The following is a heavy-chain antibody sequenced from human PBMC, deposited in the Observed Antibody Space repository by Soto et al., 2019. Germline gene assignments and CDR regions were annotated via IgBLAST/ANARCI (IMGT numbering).Heavy chain of an antibody. Sequence: QVQLVESGGGVVQPGRSLRLSCAASGFTFSSYGMHWVRQAPGKGLEGVAVISYDGSNKYYADSVKGRFTISRDNSKNTLYLQMNSLRAEDTAVYYCAKGYSSGWYGRYYYYGMDVWGQGTTVTVSS. J-gene: IGHJ6*02. V-gene: IGHV3-30*18. D-gene: IGHD6-19*01. CDR2: ISYDGSNK. CDR3: AKGYSSGWYGRYYYYGMDV. CDR1: GFTFSSYG.